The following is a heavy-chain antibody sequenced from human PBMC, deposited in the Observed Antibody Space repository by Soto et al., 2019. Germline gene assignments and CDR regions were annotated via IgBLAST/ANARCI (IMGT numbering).Heavy chain of an antibody. J-gene: IGHJ5*02. V-gene: IGHV4-4*02. CDR1: GGSISSSNW. CDR3: ARGDYYGDYGWGSWFDP. Sequence: QVQLQESGPGLVKPSGTLSLTCAVSGGSISSSNWWSWVRQPPGKGLGWIGEIYHSGSTNYNPSLKSRVTISVDKSKNQFSLKLSSVTAADTAVYYCARGDYYGDYGWGSWFDPWGQGTLVTVSS. D-gene: IGHD4-17*01. CDR2: IYHSGST.